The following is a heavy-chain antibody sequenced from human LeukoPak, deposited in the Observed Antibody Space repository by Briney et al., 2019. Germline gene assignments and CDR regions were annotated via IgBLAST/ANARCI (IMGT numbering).Heavy chain of an antibody. Sequence: GGSLRLSCAASGFTLSSYSMNWVRQAPGKGLEWVSSISSRSSYIYYADSVKRRFTISRDNAKNSLYLQMNSLRAEDTAVYYCARAPSLGGDWAFDIWGQGTMVTVSS. D-gene: IGHD3-16*01. CDR3: ARAPSLGGDWAFDI. J-gene: IGHJ3*02. CDR1: GFTLSSYS. CDR2: ISSRSSYI. V-gene: IGHV3-21*01.